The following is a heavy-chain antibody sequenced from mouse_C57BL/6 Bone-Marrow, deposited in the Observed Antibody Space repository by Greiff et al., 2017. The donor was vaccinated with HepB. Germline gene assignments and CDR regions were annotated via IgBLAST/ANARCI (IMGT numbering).Heavy chain of an antibody. CDR3: ARGITTVVAPYAMDY. J-gene: IGHJ4*01. Sequence: VQLQQPGTELVKPGASVKLSCKASGYTFTSYWMHWVKQRPGQGLEWIGNINPSNGGTNYNEKFKSKATLTVDKSSSTAYMQLSSLTSEDSAVYYCARGITTVVAPYAMDYWGQGTSVTVSS. V-gene: IGHV1-53*01. CDR1: GYTFTSYW. D-gene: IGHD1-1*01. CDR2: INPSNGGT.